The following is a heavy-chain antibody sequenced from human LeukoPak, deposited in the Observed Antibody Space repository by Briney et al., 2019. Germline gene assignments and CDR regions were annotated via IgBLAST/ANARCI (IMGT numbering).Heavy chain of an antibody. D-gene: IGHD6-19*01. CDR3: ARDSRQWLVHGGNAFDI. Sequence: KSSETLSLTCTVSGGSISSSSYYWGWIRQPPGKGLEWIGSIYYSGSTYYNPSLKSRVTISVDTSKNQFSLKLSSVTAADTAVYYCARDSRQWLVHGGNAFDIWGQGTMVTVSS. CDR1: GGSISSSSYY. J-gene: IGHJ3*02. CDR2: IYYSGST. V-gene: IGHV4-39*02.